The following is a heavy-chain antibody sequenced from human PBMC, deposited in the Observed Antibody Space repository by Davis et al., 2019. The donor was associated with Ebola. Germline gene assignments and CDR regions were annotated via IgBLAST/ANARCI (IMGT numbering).Heavy chain of an antibody. V-gene: IGHV4-34*01. J-gene: IGHJ6*02. Sequence: MPSETLSLTCAVYGGSFSGYYWSWIRQPPGKGLEWIGEINHSGSTNYNPSLKSRVTISVDTSKNQFSLKLSSVTAADTAVYYCARHEPYYYYYGMDVWGQGTTVTVSS. CDR3: ARHEPYYYYYGMDV. CDR1: GGSFSGYY. CDR2: INHSGST.